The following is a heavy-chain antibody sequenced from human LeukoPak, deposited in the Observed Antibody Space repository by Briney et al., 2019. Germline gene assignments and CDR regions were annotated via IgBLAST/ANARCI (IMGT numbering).Heavy chain of an antibody. V-gene: IGHV1-2*02. J-gene: IGHJ4*02. CDR3: ARVAREDY. D-gene: IGHD1-26*01. Sequence: ASVKVSCKASGYSFSDYYMHWVRQAPGQGLEWMGWMKPTSGGTNYAQKFQGRVTMTRNTSISTAYMELSSLRSEDTAVYYCARVAREDYWGQGTLVTVSS. CDR1: GYSFSDYY. CDR2: MKPTSGGT.